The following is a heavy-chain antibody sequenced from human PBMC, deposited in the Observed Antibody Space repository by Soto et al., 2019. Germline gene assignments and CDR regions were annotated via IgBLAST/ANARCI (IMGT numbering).Heavy chain of an antibody. CDR2: INPSSSAT. V-gene: IGHV1-46*01. Sequence: GASVKVSCKASGYTITSYYMHWVRQAPGQGLEWMGIINPSSSATRYSQNFQGRITMTRNISRNTAHMELSSLQSEDTAVYYCARERKFDFWRKGLDVWGQGTTVTVSS. CDR3: ARERKFDFWRKGLDV. D-gene: IGHD3-3*01. CDR1: GYTITSYY. J-gene: IGHJ6*02.